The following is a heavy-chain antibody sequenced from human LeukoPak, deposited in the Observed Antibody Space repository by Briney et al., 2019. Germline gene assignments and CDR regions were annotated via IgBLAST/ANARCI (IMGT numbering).Heavy chain of an antibody. CDR1: GYTFTSYG. V-gene: IGHV1-18*01. D-gene: IGHD2-2*01. J-gene: IGHJ4*02. Sequence: ASVKVSCKASGYTFTSYGISWVRQAPGQGLEWMGWISAYNGNTNYAQKLQGRVTMTTDTSTSTAYVELRSLRSDDTAVYYCARFQNLVVVPAAMVDYYFDYWGQGTLVTVSS. CDR2: ISAYNGNT. CDR3: ARFQNLVVVPAAMVDYYFDY.